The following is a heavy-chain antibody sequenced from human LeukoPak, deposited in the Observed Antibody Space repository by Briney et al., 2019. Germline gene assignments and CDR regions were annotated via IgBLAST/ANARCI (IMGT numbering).Heavy chain of an antibody. V-gene: IGHV1-18*01. CDR3: AKEQWIQLWLADY. CDR2: ISAYNGNT. J-gene: IGHJ4*02. Sequence: ASVKVSCKASGYTFTSYGISWVRQAPGQGLEWMGWISAYNGNTNYAQKLQGRVTMTTDTSTSTAYMELRSLRAEDTAVYYCAKEQWIQLWLADYWGQGTLVTVSS. D-gene: IGHD5-18*01. CDR1: GYTFTSYG.